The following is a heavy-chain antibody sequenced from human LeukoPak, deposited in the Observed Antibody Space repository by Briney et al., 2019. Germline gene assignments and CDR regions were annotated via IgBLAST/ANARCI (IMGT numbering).Heavy chain of an antibody. CDR2: ISTYNGDT. J-gene: IGHJ5*01. CDR1: GFIFPKYA. Sequence: ASVKVSCKASGFIFPKYAISWVRQAPGQGLEWVGWISTYNGDTNYAQKFQGRVAMTRDTSTSTAYMELRSLRSDDAAVYYCARDPSNSSGWKTWFDSWGQGTLVTVSS. CDR3: ARDPSNSSGWKTWFDS. D-gene: IGHD6-19*01. V-gene: IGHV1-18*01.